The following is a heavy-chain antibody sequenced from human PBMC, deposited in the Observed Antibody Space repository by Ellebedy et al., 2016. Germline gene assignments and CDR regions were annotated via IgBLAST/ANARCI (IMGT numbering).Heavy chain of an antibody. V-gene: IGHV4-34*01. CDR2: INHSGST. CDR1: GGSFSGYY. D-gene: IGHD3-9*01. CDR3: ARHSGPYYDILTGTLHYYYYGMDV. J-gene: IGHJ6*02. Sequence: SETLSLTCAVYGGSFSGYYWSWIRQPPGKGLEWIGEINHSGSTNFNPSLKSRVTISVDTSKNQFSLKLSSVTAADTAVYYCARHSGPYYDILTGTLHYYYYGMDVWGQGTTVTVSS.